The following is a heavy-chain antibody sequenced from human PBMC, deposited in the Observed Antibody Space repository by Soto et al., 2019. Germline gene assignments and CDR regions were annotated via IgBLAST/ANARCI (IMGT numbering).Heavy chain of an antibody. CDR1: GFTFSSYG. Sequence: QVQLVESGGGVVQPGRSLRLSCAASGFTFSSYGMHWVRQAPGKGLEWVAVISYDGSNKYYADSVKGRFTISRDNSKNTLYLQMNSLRAEDTAVYYCAKDLSYYFDYWGQGTLVTVSS. J-gene: IGHJ4*02. V-gene: IGHV3-30*18. CDR3: AKDLSYYFDY. CDR2: ISYDGSNK.